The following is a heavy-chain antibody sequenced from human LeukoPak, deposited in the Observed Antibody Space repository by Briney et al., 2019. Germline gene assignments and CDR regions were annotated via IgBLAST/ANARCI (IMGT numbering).Heavy chain of an antibody. Sequence: GASVKVSCKASGYTFTAFYVHWVRQAPGQGLEWMGIINPSGGSTSYAQKFQGRVTMTRDTSTSTVYMELSSLRSEDTAVYYCASAYCGGDCYSPEEEYYYYGMDVWGKGTTVTVSS. CDR3: ASAYCGGDCYSPEEEYYYYGMDV. CDR1: GYTFTAFY. D-gene: IGHD2-21*02. J-gene: IGHJ6*04. CDR2: INPSGGST. V-gene: IGHV1-46*01.